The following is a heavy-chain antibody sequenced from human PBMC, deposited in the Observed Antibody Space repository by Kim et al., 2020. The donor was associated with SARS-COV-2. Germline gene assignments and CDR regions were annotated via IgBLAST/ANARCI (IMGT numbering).Heavy chain of an antibody. CDR2: IYYSGST. CDR1: GGSISSGGYY. Sequence: SETLSLTCTVSGGSISSGGYYWSWIRQHPGKGLEWIGYIYYSGSTYYNPSLKSRVTISVDTSKNQFSLKLSSVTAADTAVYYCARSARVDYGGNSEAFDIWGQGTMVTVSS. D-gene: IGHD4-17*01. J-gene: IGHJ3*02. V-gene: IGHV4-31*03. CDR3: ARSARVDYGGNSEAFDI.